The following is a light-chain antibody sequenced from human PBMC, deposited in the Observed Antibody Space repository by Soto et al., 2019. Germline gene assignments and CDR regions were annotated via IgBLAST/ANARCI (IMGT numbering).Light chain of an antibody. V-gene: IGLV2-14*03. CDR2: DVS. CDR1: SSDVGGYKY. J-gene: IGLJ2*01. Sequence: QSALTQPASVSGSPGQSITISCTGTSSDVGGYKYVSWYQQHPGKVPKLLIYDVSNRPSGVSNRFSGSKSGNTASLTISGLQAEDEADCYCSSYTTSSALIFGGGTKVTVL. CDR3: SSYTTSSALI.